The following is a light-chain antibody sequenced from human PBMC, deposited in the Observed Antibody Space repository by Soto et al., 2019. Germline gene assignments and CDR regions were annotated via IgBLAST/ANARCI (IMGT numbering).Light chain of an antibody. CDR3: QQRSNWGLT. CDR1: QSVSSY. V-gene: IGKV3-11*01. Sequence: EIVLTQSPATLSLSPGERATLSCRASQSVSSYLAWYQQKPGQAPRLLIYDASNRATGIPARFSGSGSGTEVTLTISSLEPEDFAVYYCQQRSNWGLTFGGGTKVEIK. CDR2: DAS. J-gene: IGKJ4*01.